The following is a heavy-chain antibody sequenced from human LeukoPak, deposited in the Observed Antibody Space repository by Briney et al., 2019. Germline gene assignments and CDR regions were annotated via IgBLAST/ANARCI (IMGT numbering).Heavy chain of an antibody. Sequence: GGSLRLSCAASGFTFSTYDMNWVRQAPGKGLEWISYISSSGITIFYADSVKGRFTISRDNAKNSLYVQMNSLRAEDTAVYYCARLRGLYSDTNRYQTALDCWGQGTLVTVSS. J-gene: IGHJ4*02. D-gene: IGHD1-26*01. CDR1: GFTFSTYD. V-gene: IGHV3-48*03. CDR2: ISSSGITI. CDR3: ARLRGLYSDTNRYQTALDC.